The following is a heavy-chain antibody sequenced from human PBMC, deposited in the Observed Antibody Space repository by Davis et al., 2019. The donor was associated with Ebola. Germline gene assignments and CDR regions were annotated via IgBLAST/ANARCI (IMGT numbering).Heavy chain of an antibody. J-gene: IGHJ5*02. V-gene: IGHV4-59*08. CDR1: GGSISSYY. CDR2: IYYSGST. Sequence: PSETLSLTCTVSGGSISSYYWSWIRQPPGKGLEWIGYIYYSGSTNYNPSLKSRVTISVDTSKNQFSLKLSSVTAADTAVYYCARHATTDSTVTNRWFDPWGQGTLVTVSS. CDR3: ARHATTDSTVTNRWFDP. D-gene: IGHD4-11*01.